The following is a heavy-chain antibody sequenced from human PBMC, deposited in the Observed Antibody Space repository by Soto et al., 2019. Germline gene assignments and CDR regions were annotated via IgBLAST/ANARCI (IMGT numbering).Heavy chain of an antibody. J-gene: IGHJ5*02. CDR2: ISSSSSYI. CDR3: AREVGFLEWTNSGGWFDP. CDR1: GFTFSSYS. D-gene: IGHD3-3*02. Sequence: EVQLVESGGGLVKPGGSLRLSCAASGFTFSSYSMNWVRQAPGKGLEWVSSISSSSSYIYYADSVKGRFTISRDNAKNSLYLQMNSLRAEDTAVYYCAREVGFLEWTNSGGWFDPWGQGTLVTVSS. V-gene: IGHV3-21*01.